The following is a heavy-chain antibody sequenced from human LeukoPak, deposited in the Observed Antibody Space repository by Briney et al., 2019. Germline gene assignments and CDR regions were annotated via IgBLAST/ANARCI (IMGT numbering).Heavy chain of an antibody. D-gene: IGHD3-22*01. J-gene: IGHJ4*02. V-gene: IGHV2-5*02. Sequence: ESGPTLVNPTQTLTLTCTFSGFSLSTSGVGVGWIRQPPGKALEWLALIYWDDDKRYSPSLKSRLTVTKDTSKNQVVLTMTNMDPVDTATYYCARDSSGYYGFDYWGQGTLVTVSS. CDR3: ARDSSGYYGFDY. CDR1: GFSLSTSGVG. CDR2: IYWDDDK.